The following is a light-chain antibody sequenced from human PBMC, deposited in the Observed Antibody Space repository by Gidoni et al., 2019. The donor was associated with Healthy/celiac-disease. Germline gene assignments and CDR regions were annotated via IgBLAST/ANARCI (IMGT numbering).Light chain of an antibody. V-gene: IGKV1-13*02. Sequence: AIQLTQSPSSLSASVGDRVTITCRASQGISSALAWYQQKPGKAPKLLIYDASSLESGVPSRFSGSGSGTYFTLTISSLQPEHFATYYCQQFNSYPLTFGPGTNVDI. CDR1: QGISSA. CDR2: DAS. CDR3: QQFNSYPLT. J-gene: IGKJ3*01.